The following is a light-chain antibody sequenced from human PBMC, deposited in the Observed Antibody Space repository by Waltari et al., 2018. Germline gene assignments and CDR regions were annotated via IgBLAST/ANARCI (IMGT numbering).Light chain of an antibody. J-gene: IGLJ1*01. CDR1: SSDVGGYNL. Sequence: QSALTQPASVSGSPGQSITLSCTGTSSDVGGYNLLSWYQQHPGKAPKLMIYDVSNRPSGVSNRFSGSKSGNTASLTISGLQAEDEADYYCSSYTSSDTPVFGTGTKVTVV. CDR2: DVS. V-gene: IGLV2-14*01. CDR3: SSYTSSDTPV.